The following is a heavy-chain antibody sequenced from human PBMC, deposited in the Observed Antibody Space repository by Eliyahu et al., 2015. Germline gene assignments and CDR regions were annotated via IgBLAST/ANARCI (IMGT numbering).Heavy chain of an antibody. CDR3: ARRIMITFGGVMDAFDI. CDR1: GXSLSTSGVG. Sequence: QITLKESGPTLVKPTQTLTLTCTFSGXSLSTSGVGVGWIRQPPGKALEWLALIYWNDDKRYSPXLKSRLTITKDTSKNQVVLTMTNMDPVDTATYYCARRIMITFGGVMDAFDIWGQGTMVTVSS. J-gene: IGHJ3*02. CDR2: IYWNDDK. V-gene: IGHV2-5*01. D-gene: IGHD3-16*01.